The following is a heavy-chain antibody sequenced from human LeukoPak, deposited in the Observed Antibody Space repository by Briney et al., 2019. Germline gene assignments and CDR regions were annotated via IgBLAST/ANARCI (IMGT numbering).Heavy chain of an antibody. CDR1: GFTVSSNY. V-gene: IGHV3-53*01. CDR3: ASRSGYYYYYMDV. Sequence: GGSLRLSCAASGFTVSSNYMSWVRQAPGKGLEWVSVIYSGGSAYYADSVKGRFTISRDNSKNTLYLQMNSLRAEDTAVYYCASRSGYYYYYMDVWGKGTTVTISS. CDR2: IYSGGSA. J-gene: IGHJ6*03.